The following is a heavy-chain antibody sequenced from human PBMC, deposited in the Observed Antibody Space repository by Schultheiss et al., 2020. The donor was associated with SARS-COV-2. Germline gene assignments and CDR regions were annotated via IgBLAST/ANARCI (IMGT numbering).Heavy chain of an antibody. CDR1: GGSVSSSSNY. V-gene: IGHV4-61*01. J-gene: IGHJ5*02. CDR2: IYYSGST. Sequence: SETLSLTCAVSGGSVSSSSNYWSWIRQPPGKGLEWIGYIYYSGSTNYNPSLKSRVTVSVDTSKNQFSLKLSSVTAADTAVYYCARELGWVDPWGQGTLVTVSS. CDR3: ARELGWVDP. D-gene: IGHD3-16*01.